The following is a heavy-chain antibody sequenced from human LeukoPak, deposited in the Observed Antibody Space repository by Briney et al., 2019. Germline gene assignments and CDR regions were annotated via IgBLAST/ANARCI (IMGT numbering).Heavy chain of an antibody. J-gene: IGHJ3*02. D-gene: IGHD4-17*01. CDR1: GFTFSSYW. CDR3: ARPRYGDGAFDI. Sequence: GGSLRLSCAASGFTFSSYWMHWVRQAPGKGLVWVSRINSDGSSTSYADSVKGRFTISRDNAKNTLYLQMNSLGAEDTAVYYCARPRYGDGAFDIWGQGTMVTVSS. CDR2: INSDGSST. V-gene: IGHV3-74*01.